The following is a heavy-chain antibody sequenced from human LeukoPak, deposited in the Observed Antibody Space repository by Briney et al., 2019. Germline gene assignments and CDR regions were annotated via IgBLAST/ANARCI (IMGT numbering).Heavy chain of an antibody. CDR3: AYFDSSGYYYGRLRY. Sequence: GGSLRLSCVVSGLRFSLYAMSWVRQTPGKGLEWVSSISAGGDTIHYTDSVKGRFTISRDNSKSTLYLQMNSLRAEDTAVYFCAYFDSSGYYYGRLRYWGQGTPVTVSS. J-gene: IGHJ4*02. V-gene: IGHV3-23*01. D-gene: IGHD3-22*01. CDR2: ISAGGDTI. CDR1: GLRFSLYA.